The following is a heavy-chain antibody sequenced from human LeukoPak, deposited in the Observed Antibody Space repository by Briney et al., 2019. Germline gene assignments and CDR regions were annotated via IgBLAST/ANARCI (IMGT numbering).Heavy chain of an antibody. Sequence: PSETLSLTCTVSGGSISSYYWSWIRQPPGKGLEWIGYIYYSGSTNYNPSLKSRVTISVDTSKNQFSLKLNSVTAADTAVYYCARAGLKGYCSSTSCYGLDVWGQGTTVTVSS. CDR3: ARAGLKGYCSSTSCYGLDV. CDR2: IYYSGST. CDR1: GGSISSYY. V-gene: IGHV4-59*12. J-gene: IGHJ6*02. D-gene: IGHD2-2*01.